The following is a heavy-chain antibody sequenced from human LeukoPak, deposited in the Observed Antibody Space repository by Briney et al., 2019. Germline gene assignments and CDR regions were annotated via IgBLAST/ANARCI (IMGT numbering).Heavy chain of an antibody. CDR2: INSDGSST. D-gene: IGHD1-26*01. Sequence: GGSLRLSCAASRFTFSSYWMHWVRQAPGKGLVWVSRINSDGSSTSYADSVKGRFTISRDNAKNTLYLQMNSLRAEDTVVYFCARDLGGATGIDYWGQGTLVTVSS. CDR3: ARDLGGATGIDY. CDR1: RFTFSSYW. V-gene: IGHV3-74*01. J-gene: IGHJ4*02.